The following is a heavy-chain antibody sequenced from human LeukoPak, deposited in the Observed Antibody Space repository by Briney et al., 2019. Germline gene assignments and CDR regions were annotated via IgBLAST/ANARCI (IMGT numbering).Heavy chain of an antibody. CDR3: AREPNINNWFDP. J-gene: IGHJ5*02. V-gene: IGHV4-30-2*06. D-gene: IGHD2/OR15-2a*01. Sequence: SETLSLTRIVSGGSISSGGHPWSWIRQSPGKGLEWIGYIYDSGSTFYNPSLKSRVTMSIDRSNNQFSLKLSSVTAADTAVYYCAREPNINNWFDPWGQGTLVTVSS. CDR1: GGSISSGGHP. CDR2: IYDSGST.